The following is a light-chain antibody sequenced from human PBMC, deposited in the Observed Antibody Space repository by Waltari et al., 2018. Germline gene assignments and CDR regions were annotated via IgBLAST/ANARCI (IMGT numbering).Light chain of an antibody. J-gene: IGLJ2*01. V-gene: IGLV2-23*02. CDR3: CSYIGRAL. CDR1: SRDVGGYNF. CDR2: EVI. Sequence: QSALTQPASVSGSPGQSITISCTGSSRDVGGYNFVSWYQQHPGKAPKLLIYEVIKRRSGVSIRFAGSKSGNTASLTISGLQAEDEADYYCCSYIGRALFGGGTKLTVL.